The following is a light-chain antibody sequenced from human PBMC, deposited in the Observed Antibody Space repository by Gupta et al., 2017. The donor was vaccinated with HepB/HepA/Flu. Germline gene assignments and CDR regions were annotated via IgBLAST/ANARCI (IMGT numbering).Light chain of an antibody. V-gene: IGKV1-33*01. CDR2: YAS. J-gene: IGKJ1*01. CDR1: QDIRKY. CDR3: QQYDNLPPWT. Sequence: DIQMTQNPSSLSASVGDRVTITCQASQDIRKYLNSHQQKPGKTPKFLISYASNLETGVPSRFSGSGLGTDVTFTISSLQPEDSATVYCQQYDNLPPWTLGQGTKVEIK.